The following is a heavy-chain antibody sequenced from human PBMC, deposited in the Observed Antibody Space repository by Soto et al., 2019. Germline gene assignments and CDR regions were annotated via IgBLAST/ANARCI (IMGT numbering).Heavy chain of an antibody. Sequence: SGPTLVNPTQTLTLTCTFSGFSLSTSGVGVGWIRQPPGKALEWLALIYWDDDKRYSPSLKSRLTITKDTSKNQVVLTMTNMDPVDTATYYCAHSEVGATSVSSYYFDYWGQGTLVTVSS. CDR1: GFSLSTSGVG. D-gene: IGHD1-26*01. V-gene: IGHV2-5*02. CDR2: IYWDDDK. CDR3: AHSEVGATSVSSYYFDY. J-gene: IGHJ4*02.